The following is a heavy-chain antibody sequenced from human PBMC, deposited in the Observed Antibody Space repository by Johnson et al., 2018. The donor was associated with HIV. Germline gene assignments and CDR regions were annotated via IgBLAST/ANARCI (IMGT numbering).Heavy chain of an antibody. V-gene: IGHV3-30*04. D-gene: IGHD4-11*01. CDR3: AKGWDPMTTVNTFAFDI. J-gene: IGHJ3*02. CDR1: GFTFSSYA. CDR2: ISYDGSNK. Sequence: QVLLVESGGGVVQPGRSLRLSCAASGFTFSSYAMHWVRQAPGKGLEWVAVISYDGSNKYYADSVKGRFTISRDNSKNTLYLQMNTLRAEDAAVYYCAKGWDPMTTVNTFAFDIWGQGTMVTVSS.